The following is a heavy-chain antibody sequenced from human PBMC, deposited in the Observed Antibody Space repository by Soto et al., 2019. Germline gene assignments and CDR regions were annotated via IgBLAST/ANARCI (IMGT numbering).Heavy chain of an antibody. D-gene: IGHD3-9*01. CDR2: IYYTGST. V-gene: IGHV4-59*12. CDR1: GGSISHDY. CDR3: AREIFYGHSPAAY. J-gene: IGHJ4*02. Sequence: SETLSLTCTISGGSISHDYWSWIRQPPGKGLQWIGYIYYTGSTSYNPALRSRVTISLDTSKNQFSLKLSSVTAADAAVYYCAREIFYGHSPAAYWGQGILVTVSS.